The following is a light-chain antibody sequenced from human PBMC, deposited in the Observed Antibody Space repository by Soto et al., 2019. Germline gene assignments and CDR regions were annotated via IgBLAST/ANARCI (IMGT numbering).Light chain of an antibody. CDR3: LQHNSYPLT. CDR1: QSISTY. Sequence: DIQMTQSPSSLSASVGDTVTITCRASQSISTYLNWYQQKPGIAPNLLIYAASGLQSGVPSRFIGSGSGTDFTLTITSLQPEDFATYYCLQHNSYPLTFGGVTKVEIK. V-gene: IGKV1-39*01. CDR2: AAS. J-gene: IGKJ4*01.